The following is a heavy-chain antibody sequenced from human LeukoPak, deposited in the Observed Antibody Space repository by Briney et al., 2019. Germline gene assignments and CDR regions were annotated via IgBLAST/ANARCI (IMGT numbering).Heavy chain of an antibody. Sequence: PSETLSLTCTVSGGSISSRSYFWAWIRQPPGKGLEWIGSMYHSGSTHYNPSLTSRVTISVDTSKNQFSLKLSSVTAADTAVYYCARHNYYSNPFDYWGQGTLVTVSS. CDR2: MYHSGST. D-gene: IGHD4-11*01. CDR3: ARHNYYSNPFDY. J-gene: IGHJ4*02. CDR1: GGSISSRSYF. V-gene: IGHV4-39*01.